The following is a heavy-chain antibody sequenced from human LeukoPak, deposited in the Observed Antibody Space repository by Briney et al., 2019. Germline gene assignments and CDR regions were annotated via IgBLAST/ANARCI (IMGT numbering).Heavy chain of an antibody. CDR1: GFTFSSYW. CDR2: IKQDGSEK. Sequence: GGSLRLSCAASGFTFSSYWMSWVRQAPGKGLEWVANIKQDGSEKYYVDSVKGRFTISRDNAKNSLYLQMNSLRAEDTAVYYCARDPYKQWLTGFDYWGQGTLVTVSS. CDR3: ARDPYKQWLTGFDY. D-gene: IGHD6-19*01. V-gene: IGHV3-7*01. J-gene: IGHJ4*02.